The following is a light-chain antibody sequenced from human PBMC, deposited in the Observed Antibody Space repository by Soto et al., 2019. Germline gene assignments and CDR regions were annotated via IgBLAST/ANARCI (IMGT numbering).Light chain of an antibody. CDR2: EVR. CDR1: NRDVGSYNL. J-gene: IGLJ1*01. V-gene: IGLV2-14*01. Sequence: QSVLTQPASVSGSPGQSITIACTGTNRDVGSYNLVSWYQQRPGEAPKLIISEVRNRPSGVSNRFSGSKSGNTASLTISGLQAKDEADYYCSSYTTSSTRVFGPGTKVTVL. CDR3: SSYTTSSTRV.